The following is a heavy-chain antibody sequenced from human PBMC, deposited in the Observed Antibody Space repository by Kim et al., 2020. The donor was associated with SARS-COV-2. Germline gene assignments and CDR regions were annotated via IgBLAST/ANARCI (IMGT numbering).Heavy chain of an antibody. CDR3: AKDIAEDYYGSGSLYYGMDV. J-gene: IGHJ6*02. V-gene: IGHV3-33*06. D-gene: IGHD3-10*01. CDR1: GFTFSSYG. Sequence: GGSLRLSCAASGFTFSSYGMHWVRQAPGKGLEWVAVIWYDGSNKYYADSVKGRFTISRDNSKNTLYLQMNSLRAEDTAVYYCAKDIAEDYYGSGSLYYGMDVWGQGTTVTVSS. CDR2: IWYDGSNK.